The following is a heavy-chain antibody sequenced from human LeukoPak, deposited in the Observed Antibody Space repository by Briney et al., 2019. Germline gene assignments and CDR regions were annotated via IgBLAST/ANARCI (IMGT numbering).Heavy chain of an antibody. D-gene: IGHD3-3*01. J-gene: IGHJ5*02. V-gene: IGHV4-59*11. CDR3: ARSLGYNFWRGQTPHPFIP. CDR1: VDSISNHY. CDR2: IYYSGST. Sequence: SETLSLTCTVSVDSISNHYWSWIRQPLGKGLEGIGNIYYSGSTNYNPSLKSRVTISVGASKKQFSLKLSSVTAADTAVYYCARSLGYNFWRGQTPHPFIPWGQGTLVTVSS.